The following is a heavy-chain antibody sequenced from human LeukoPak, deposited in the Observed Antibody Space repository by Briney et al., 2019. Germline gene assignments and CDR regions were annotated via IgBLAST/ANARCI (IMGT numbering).Heavy chain of an antibody. Sequence: ASVKVSCKASGYTFTSYDINWVRQATGQGLEWMGWMNPNSGNTGYAQKFQGRVTMTRNTSISTAYMELSSLRSEDTAVYYCARRRGSGSYHYYYYMDVWGKGTTVTISS. J-gene: IGHJ6*03. CDR3: ARRRGSGSYHYYYYMDV. D-gene: IGHD3-10*01. CDR1: GYTFTSYD. CDR2: MNPNSGNT. V-gene: IGHV1-8*01.